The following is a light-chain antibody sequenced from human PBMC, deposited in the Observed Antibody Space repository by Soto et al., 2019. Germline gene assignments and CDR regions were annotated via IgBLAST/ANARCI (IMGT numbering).Light chain of an antibody. J-gene: IGLJ1*01. CDR3: SSYSSTSSLYV. V-gene: IGLV2-14*01. Sequence: QSVLPQPASVSGSPGQSITISCTGTSSDVGSYTYVSWYQQHPGKAPKLMIYEVTNRPSGVSNRFSGSKSGNTASLTISGLQAEDEADYYCSSYSSTSSLYVFGTGTKVTVL. CDR1: SSDVGSYTY. CDR2: EVT.